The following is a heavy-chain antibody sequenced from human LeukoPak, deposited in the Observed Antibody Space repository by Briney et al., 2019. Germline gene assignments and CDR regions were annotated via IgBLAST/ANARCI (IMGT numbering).Heavy chain of an antibody. V-gene: IGHV1-69*05. CDR3: ARAILRFSKTYYYYMDV. CDR1: GGTFSGYA. D-gene: IGHD3-3*01. Sequence: GASVKVSCTASGGTFSGYAISWVRQAPGQGLVWMGSIFPIFGTANYAQKFQGRVTITTDESTSTAYMELSSLRSEDTAVYYCARAILRFSKTYYYYMDVWGKGTTVTVSS. CDR2: IFPIFGTA. J-gene: IGHJ6*03.